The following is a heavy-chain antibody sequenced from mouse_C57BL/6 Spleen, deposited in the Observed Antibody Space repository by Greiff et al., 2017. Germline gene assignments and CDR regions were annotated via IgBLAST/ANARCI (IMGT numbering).Heavy chain of an antibody. J-gene: IGHJ3*01. Sequence: VHVKQSGAELVRPGASVKLSCTASGFNIKDYYMHWVKQRPEQGLEWIGWIDPENGDTEYASKFQGQATIPADTSSNTAYLQLSSLTSEDTAVYYCTTFITRVVPVGLAYWGQETLDTVCA. CDR3: TTFITRVVPVGLAY. CDR2: IDPENGDT. CDR1: GFNIKDYY. D-gene: IGHD1-1*01. V-gene: IGHV14-4*01.